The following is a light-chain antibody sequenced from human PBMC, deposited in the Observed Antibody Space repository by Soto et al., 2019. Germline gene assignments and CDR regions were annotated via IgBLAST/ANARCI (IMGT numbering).Light chain of an antibody. CDR3: QQSYSTPWT. Sequence: DLQMTQSPSSLSASVGDRVAITCRASQSVNTYLNWYQHTPGKAPKLLIYGASSLQSGVPSRFSGSGSGTEFTLTISSLQPEDFAIYYCQQSYSTPWTFGQGTKVEIK. CDR2: GAS. J-gene: IGKJ1*01. V-gene: IGKV1-39*01. CDR1: QSVNTY.